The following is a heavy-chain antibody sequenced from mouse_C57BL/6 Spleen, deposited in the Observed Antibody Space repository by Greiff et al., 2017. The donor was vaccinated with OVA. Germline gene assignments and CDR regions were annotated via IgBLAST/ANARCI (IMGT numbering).Heavy chain of an antibody. Sequence: EVQVVESGGGLVKPGGSLKLSCAASGFTFSSYTMSWVRQTPEKRLEWVATISGGGGNTYYPDSVKGRFTISRDNAKNTLYLQMSSLRSEDTAVYYCARQAYGSDYFDYWGQGTTLTVAA. CDR3: ARQAYGSDYFDY. V-gene: IGHV5-9*04. D-gene: IGHD1-1*01. CDR2: ISGGGGNT. CDR1: GFTFSSYT. J-gene: IGHJ2*01.